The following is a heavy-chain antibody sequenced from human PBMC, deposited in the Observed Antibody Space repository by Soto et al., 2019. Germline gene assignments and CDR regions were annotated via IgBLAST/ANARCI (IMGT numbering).Heavy chain of an antibody. D-gene: IGHD1-26*01. V-gene: IGHV3-30-3*01. J-gene: IGHJ6*02. CDR3: ARGNGELYGMDV. CDR1: GFTFSSYA. CDR2: ISYDGSNK. Sequence: QVQLVESGGGVVQPGRSLRLSCAASGFTFSSYAMHWVRQAPGKGLEWVAVISYDGSNKYYADSVKGRFTISRDNSKNTLYLEMSGLRAEDTAVYYGARGNGELYGMDVWGQGTTVTVSS.